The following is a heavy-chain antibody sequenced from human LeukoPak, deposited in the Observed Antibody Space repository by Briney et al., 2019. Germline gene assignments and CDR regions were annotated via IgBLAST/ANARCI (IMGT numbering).Heavy chain of an antibody. CDR2: ISSEGRNK. V-gene: IGHV3-30*04. CDR1: GFTFSNS. J-gene: IGHJ4*02. CDR3: ARDPNHGDYSDYVGYYSDY. Sequence: GGSLRLSCAASGFTFSNSMHWVRQAPGKGLEWVALISSEGRNKYYAGSVKGRFTISRDNSKNTLYLQVNNLRVEDTAVYYCARDPNHGDYSDYVGYYSDYWGQGTLVTVSS. D-gene: IGHD5-12*01.